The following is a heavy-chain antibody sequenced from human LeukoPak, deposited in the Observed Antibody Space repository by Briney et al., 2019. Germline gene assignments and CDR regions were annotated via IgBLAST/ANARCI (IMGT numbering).Heavy chain of an antibody. V-gene: IGHV1-8*01. CDR3: ASRVFDYDILTGYQNYYMDV. CDR1: GYTFTSYD. CDR2: MNPNSGNT. J-gene: IGHJ6*03. Sequence: ASVKVSCKASGYTFTSYDINWVRQATGQGLEWMGWMNPNSGNTGYAQKFQGRVTMTRNTSISTAYMGLSSLRSEDTAVYYCASRVFDYDILTGYQNYYMDVWGKGTTVTVSS. D-gene: IGHD3-9*01.